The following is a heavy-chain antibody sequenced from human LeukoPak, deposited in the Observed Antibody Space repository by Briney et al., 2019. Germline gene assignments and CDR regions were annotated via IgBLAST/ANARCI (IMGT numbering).Heavy chain of an antibody. CDR2: IYYSGST. Sequence: SETLSLTCTVSGGSIRNYYWSWIRQPPGKGLEWIGYIYYSGSTNYNPSLKSRVTISVDTSKNQFSLELNSVTPADTAVYYCARGGNYWPQWWFDPWGRGTLVSVSS. CDR3: ARGGNYWPQWWFDP. D-gene: IGHD1-26*01. CDR1: GGSIRNYY. J-gene: IGHJ5*02. V-gene: IGHV4-59*01.